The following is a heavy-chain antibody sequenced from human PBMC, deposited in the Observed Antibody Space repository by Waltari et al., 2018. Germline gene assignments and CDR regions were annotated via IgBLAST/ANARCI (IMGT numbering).Heavy chain of an antibody. Sequence: EVQLLESGGGLVQPGGSLRLSCAASGFTFRSYAMSWVRQAPGEGLEGVSAISGTGAGTYYAASVRGRFTISSDNSKNTLYLQMNSLTAEDTAVYFCARIRGRDTLLDAFDIWGQGTLVTVSS. CDR3: ARIRGRDTLLDAFDI. CDR1: GFTFRSYA. D-gene: IGHD2-15*01. CDR2: ISGTGAGT. V-gene: IGHV3-23*01. J-gene: IGHJ3*02.